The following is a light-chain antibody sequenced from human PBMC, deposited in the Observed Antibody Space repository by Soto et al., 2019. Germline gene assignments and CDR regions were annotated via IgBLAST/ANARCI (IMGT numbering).Light chain of an antibody. V-gene: IGLV2-8*01. Sequence: QSALTQPPSASGSPGQSVTISCTGTSSDVGGYHYVSWYQQHPGKAPKLMIYEVSKWPSGVPDRFSGSKSGNTASLTVAGLQTEDEADYYCSSYADSSNLVFGGGTKLTVL. CDR3: SSYADSSNLV. CDR2: EVS. J-gene: IGLJ2*01. CDR1: SSDVGGYHY.